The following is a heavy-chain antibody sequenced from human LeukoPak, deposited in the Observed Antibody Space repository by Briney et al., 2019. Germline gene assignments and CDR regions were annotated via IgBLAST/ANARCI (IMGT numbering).Heavy chain of an antibody. V-gene: IGHV4-39*07. Sequence: NPSETLSLTCTVSGGSISSSSYYWGWIRQPPGKGLEWIGSIYYSGSTYYNPSLKSRVTISVDTSKNQFSLKLSSVTAADTAVYYCARVDYYDSSGYYYGGYAFDIWGQGTMVTVSS. J-gene: IGHJ3*02. CDR1: GGSISSSSYY. CDR2: IYYSGST. CDR3: ARVDYYDSSGYYYGGYAFDI. D-gene: IGHD3-22*01.